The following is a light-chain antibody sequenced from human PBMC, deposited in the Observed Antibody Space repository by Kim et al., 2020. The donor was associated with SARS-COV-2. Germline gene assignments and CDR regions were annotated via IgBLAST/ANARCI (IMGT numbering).Light chain of an antibody. J-gene: IGLJ2*01. Sequence: PLQTARTPSSEGALPKQYAYWYRHKPGQAPVLVIYKDSERPSRIPERFSGASSGTTVTLTISGVQAEDEADYYCQSADSSGTYLVFGGGTQLTVL. CDR3: QSADSSGTYLV. CDR2: KDS. CDR1: ALPKQY. V-gene: IGLV3-25*03.